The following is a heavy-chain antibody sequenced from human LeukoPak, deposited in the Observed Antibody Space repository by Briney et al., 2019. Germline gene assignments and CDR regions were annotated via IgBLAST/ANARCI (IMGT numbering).Heavy chain of an antibody. Sequence: GGSLRLSCAASGFTFSSYGMHWVRQAPGKGLEWVAFIRYDGSNKYYADSVKGRFTISRDNSKNTLYLQMNSLRAEDTAVYYCANWVYCSSTSCPDHYYYYYMDVWGKGTTVTVSS. V-gene: IGHV3-30*02. CDR1: GFTFSSYG. CDR3: ANWVYCSSTSCPDHYYYYYMDV. J-gene: IGHJ6*03. CDR2: IRYDGSNK. D-gene: IGHD2-2*01.